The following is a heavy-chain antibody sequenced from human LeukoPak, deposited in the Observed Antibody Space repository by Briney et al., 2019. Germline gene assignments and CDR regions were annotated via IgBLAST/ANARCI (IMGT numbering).Heavy chain of an antibody. V-gene: IGHV1-69*04. J-gene: IGHJ6*02. D-gene: IGHD3-3*01. CDR3: ARGPSIFGVVIKLDYYGMDV. Sequence: ASVKVSCKASGGTFSSYAISWVRQAPGQGLEWMGRIIPILGIANYAQKFQGRVTITADKSTSTAYMELSSPRSEDTAVYYCARGPSIFGVVIKLDYYGMDVWGQGTTVTVSS. CDR1: GGTFSSYA. CDR2: IIPILGIA.